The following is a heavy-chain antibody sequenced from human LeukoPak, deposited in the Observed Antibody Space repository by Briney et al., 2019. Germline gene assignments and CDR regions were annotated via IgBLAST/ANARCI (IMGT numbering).Heavy chain of an antibody. J-gene: IGHJ3*02. CDR3: ARSSRESTEHAFDI. Sequence: GGSLRLSCAASGFTFSDYYMSWIRQAPGKGLEWVSYISSSGSTIYYADSVKGRFTISRDNAKNSLYLQMNSLRAEDTAVYYCARSSRESTEHAFDIWGQGTMVTVSS. CDR2: ISSSGSTI. D-gene: IGHD1-14*01. V-gene: IGHV3-11*01. CDR1: GFTFSDYY.